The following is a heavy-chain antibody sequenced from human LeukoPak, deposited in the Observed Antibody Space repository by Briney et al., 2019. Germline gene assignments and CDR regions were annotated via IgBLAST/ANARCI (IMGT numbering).Heavy chain of an antibody. CDR1: GFTFSIYA. CDR3: ARGMTTPDY. J-gene: IGHJ4*02. D-gene: IGHD1-14*01. Sequence: GGSLRLSCAASGFTFSIYAMSWVRQAPGKGLEWVSSISDIGGSTYYADSVKGRSTISRDNSKNTLFLQMNSLRVEDTAVYYCARGMTTPDYWGQGTLVTVSS. CDR2: ISDIGGST. V-gene: IGHV3-23*01.